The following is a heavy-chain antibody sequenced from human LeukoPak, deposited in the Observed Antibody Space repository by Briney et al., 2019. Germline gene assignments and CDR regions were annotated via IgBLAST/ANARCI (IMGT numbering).Heavy chain of an antibody. Sequence: SETLRLTCAAYGVSFGGFYWSWIRHVPGKGLEWIGEINYTGSTSYNPSLKSRVTISVDTSQNQFFLLLTSVTAADTAVYYCARVAGYLPTRWFDPWGQGTHVTVSS. CDR1: GVSFGGFY. J-gene: IGHJ5*02. CDR3: ARVAGYLPTRWFDP. CDR2: INYTGST. D-gene: IGHD6-25*01. V-gene: IGHV4-34*01.